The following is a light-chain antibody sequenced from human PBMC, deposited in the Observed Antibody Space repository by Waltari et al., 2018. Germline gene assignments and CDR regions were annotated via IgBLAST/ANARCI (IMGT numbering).Light chain of an antibody. J-gene: IGKJ2*01. CDR2: DVS. CDR3: QQYEDVPYT. V-gene: IGKV1-33*01. CDR1: QDISTY. Sequence: DIQMTQSPSSLSASVGDRVTITRQASQDISTYLNWYQQKPGKAPKLLIYDVSNVEKGVPSRFSGGGSETDFSFTISSLQSEDIATYYCQQYEDVPYTFGQGTKLMIK.